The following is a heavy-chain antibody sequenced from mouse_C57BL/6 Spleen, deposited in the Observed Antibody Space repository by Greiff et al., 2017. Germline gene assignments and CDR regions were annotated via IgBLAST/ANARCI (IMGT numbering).Heavy chain of an antibody. Sequence: VQLQQSGPELVKPGASVKIPCKASGYTFTDYNMDWVKQSHGKSLEWIGDINPNNGGTIYNQKFKGKATLTVDKSSSTAYMELRSLTSEDTAVYYCARSVYCGSRWFAYWGQGTLVTVSA. J-gene: IGHJ3*01. CDR3: ARSVYCGSRWFAY. CDR1: GYTFTDYN. CDR2: INPNNGGT. V-gene: IGHV1-18*01. D-gene: IGHD1-1*01.